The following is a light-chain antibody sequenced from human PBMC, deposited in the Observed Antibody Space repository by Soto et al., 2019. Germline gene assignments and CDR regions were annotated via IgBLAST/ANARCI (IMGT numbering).Light chain of an antibody. J-gene: IGKJ4*01. V-gene: IGKV1-39*01. CDR1: QSVSTS. CDR2: PAS. CDR3: QQSFSTLLP. Sequence: DIQMTQSPSSLSASVGDRITITCRASQSVSTSVTWYQHKPGRAPKALISPASSLQSGVPSRFSGSGSGTDFTLTISSLQAEDVAPYYCQQSFSTLLPFGGGTHVEIQ.